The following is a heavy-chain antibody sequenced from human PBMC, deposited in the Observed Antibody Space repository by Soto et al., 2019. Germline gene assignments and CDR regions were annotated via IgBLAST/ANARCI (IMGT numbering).Heavy chain of an antibody. CDR3: ARRPVTYYFDY. D-gene: IGHD4-17*01. V-gene: IGHV3-30-3*01. Sequence: QVQLVESGGGVVQPGRSLRLSCAASGFTFSNYAMHWVRQAPGKGLEWVAVISYDGSNKYYADSVKGRFTISRDDCKNTLYLQMNSLRAEDTAVYYCARRPVTYYFDYWGQGTLVTVAS. CDR2: ISYDGSNK. CDR1: GFTFSNYA. J-gene: IGHJ4*02.